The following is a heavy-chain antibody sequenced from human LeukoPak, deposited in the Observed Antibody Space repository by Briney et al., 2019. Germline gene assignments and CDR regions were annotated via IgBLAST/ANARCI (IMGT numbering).Heavy chain of an antibody. J-gene: IGHJ6*03. D-gene: IGHD3-3*01. Sequence: SETLSLTCAVYGGSFSGYYWSWIRQPPGKGLEWIGEINHSGSTNYNPSLKSRVTISVDTSKNQFSLKLGSVTAADRAVYYCARGRDYDFWSGYYTTYYMDVWGKGTTVTVSS. CDR1: GGSFSGYY. CDR2: INHSGST. CDR3: ARGRDYDFWSGYYTTYYMDV. V-gene: IGHV4-34*01.